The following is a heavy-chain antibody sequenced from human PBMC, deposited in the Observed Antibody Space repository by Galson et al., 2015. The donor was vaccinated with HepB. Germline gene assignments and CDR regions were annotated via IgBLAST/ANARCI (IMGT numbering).Heavy chain of an antibody. V-gene: IGHV1-2*02. Sequence: SVKVSCKASGYTFTGYYMHWVRQAPGQGLEWMGWINPNSGGTNYAQKFQGRVTMTRDTSISTAYMELRSLRSDDTAVYYCARLGARRLGYCSSTSCSYGGSWIDYWGQGTLVTVSS. J-gene: IGHJ4*02. D-gene: IGHD2-2*01. CDR3: ARLGARRLGYCSSTSCSYGGSWIDY. CDR2: INPNSGGT. CDR1: GYTFTGYY.